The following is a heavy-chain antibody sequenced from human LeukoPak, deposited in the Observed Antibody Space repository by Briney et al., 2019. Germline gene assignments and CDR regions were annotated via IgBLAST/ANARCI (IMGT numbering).Heavy chain of an antibody. J-gene: IGHJ5*02. CDR2: IYYSGST. D-gene: IGHD2/OR15-2a*01. Sequence: SETLSLTCTVSGGPISSSSYYWGWIRQPPGKGLEWIGYIYYSGSTNYNPSLKSRVTISVDTSKNQFSLKLSSVTAADTAVYYCARDSVYGTGWFDPWGQGTLVTVSS. V-gene: IGHV4-61*01. CDR3: ARDSVYGTGWFDP. CDR1: GGPISSSSYY.